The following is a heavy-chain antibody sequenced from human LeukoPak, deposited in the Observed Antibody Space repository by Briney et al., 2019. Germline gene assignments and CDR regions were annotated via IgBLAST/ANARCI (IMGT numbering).Heavy chain of an antibody. V-gene: IGHV4-59*12. CDR1: GGSISSYY. CDR3: ARDVYYGSGKDYYYYYMDV. Sequence: SETLSLTCTVSGGSISSYYWSWIRQPPGKGLEWIGSIYYSGSTYYNPSLKSRVTISVDTSKNQFSLKLSSVTAADTAVYYCARDVYYGSGKDYYYYYMDVWGKGTTVTVSS. D-gene: IGHD3-10*01. CDR2: IYYSGST. J-gene: IGHJ6*03.